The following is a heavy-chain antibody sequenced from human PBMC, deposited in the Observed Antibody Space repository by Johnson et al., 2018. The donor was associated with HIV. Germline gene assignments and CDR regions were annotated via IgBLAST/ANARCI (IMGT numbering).Heavy chain of an antibody. CDR2: IGSTGGGT. Sequence: VQLVESGGGLVQPGGSLRLPCAGSGFTFSDYSMHWVRQAPGKGLEYVSLIGSTGGGTFYADSVKGRFTISRDNSKNTLYLQMNSLRAEDTAVYYCARVPLDDWHSDAFDIWGQGTMVTVSS. J-gene: IGHJ3*02. D-gene: IGHD1-1*01. CDR3: ARVPLDDWHSDAFDI. V-gene: IGHV3-64*07. CDR1: GFTFSDYS.